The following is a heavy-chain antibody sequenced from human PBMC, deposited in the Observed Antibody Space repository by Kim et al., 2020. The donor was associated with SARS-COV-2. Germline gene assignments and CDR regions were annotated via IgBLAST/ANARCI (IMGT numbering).Heavy chain of an antibody. J-gene: IGHJ6*02. Sequence: ASVKVSCKASGYTFTSYYMHWVRQAPGQGLEWMGIINPSGGSTSYAQKFQGRVTMTRDTSTSTVYMELSSLRSEDTAVYYCARVWDSPIGYQRYRPDRYYYGMDVWGQGTTVTVSS. CDR1: GYTFTSYY. CDR3: ARVWDSPIGYQRYRPDRYYYGMDV. D-gene: IGHD5-12*01. CDR2: INPSGGST. V-gene: IGHV1-46*01.